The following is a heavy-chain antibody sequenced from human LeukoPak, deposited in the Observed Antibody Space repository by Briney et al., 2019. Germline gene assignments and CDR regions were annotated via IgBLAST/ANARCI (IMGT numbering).Heavy chain of an antibody. CDR1: AGSITSFSYY. CDR2: IYYSENT. Sequence: SQTLSLTCTVSAGSITSFSYYCGWIREPPVKGLDGIGNIYYSENTSYNPSLKSRGTIFLDTSKNQFSLKLTSVTAADTAVFYCARQGRTPESAYYYYYMDVWGKGTTVTVSS. J-gene: IGHJ6*03. CDR3: ARQGRTPESAYYYYYMDV. V-gene: IGHV4-39*01. D-gene: IGHD4-23*01.